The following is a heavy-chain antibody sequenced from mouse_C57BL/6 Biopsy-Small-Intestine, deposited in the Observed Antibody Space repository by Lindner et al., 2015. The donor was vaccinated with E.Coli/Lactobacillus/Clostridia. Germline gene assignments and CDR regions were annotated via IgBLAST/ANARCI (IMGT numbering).Heavy chain of an antibody. CDR2: IRSKSSNYAT. D-gene: IGHD2-10*01. J-gene: IGHJ4*01. Sequence: ESGGGLVQPKGSLKLSCAASGFTFNTYAMHWVRQAPGKGLEWVAHIRSKSSNYATYYADSVKDRFTISRDDSQSMLYLQMNNLKTEDTAMYYCVRSYYGNYGYYAMDYWGQGTSVTVSS. CDR3: VRSYYGNYGYYAMDY. V-gene: IGHV10-3*01. CDR1: GFTFNTYA.